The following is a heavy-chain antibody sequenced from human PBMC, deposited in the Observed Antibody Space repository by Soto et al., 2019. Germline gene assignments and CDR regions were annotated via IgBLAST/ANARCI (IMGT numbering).Heavy chain of an antibody. J-gene: IGHJ4*02. CDR3: ARVWLYYYDSSGSSYDY. D-gene: IGHD3-22*01. CDR2: IKQDGSEK. CDR1: GFTFSSYW. V-gene: IGHV3-7*01. Sequence: GGSLRLSCAASGFTSGFTFSSYWMSWVRQAPGKGLEWVANIKQDGSEKYYVDSVKGRFTISRDNAKNSLYLQMNSLRAEDTAVYYCARVWLYYYDSSGSSYDYWGQGTLVTVSS.